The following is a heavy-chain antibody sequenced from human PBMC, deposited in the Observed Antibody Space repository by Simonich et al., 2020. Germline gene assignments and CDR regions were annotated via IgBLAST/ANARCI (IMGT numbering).Heavy chain of an antibody. D-gene: IGHD3-3*01. CDR1: GYTFTGDY. CDR2: INPNRGGT. J-gene: IGHJ6*03. Sequence: QVQLVQSGAEVKKPGASVKVSCKASGYTFTGDYMHWAQQAPGQGLEGMGWINPNRGGTNYAQKYQGRVPMTRDTSISTAYMELSRLRSDDTAVYYCARGGVQYYYYYMDVWGKGTTVTVSS. CDR3: ARGGVQYYYYYMDV. V-gene: IGHV1-2*02.